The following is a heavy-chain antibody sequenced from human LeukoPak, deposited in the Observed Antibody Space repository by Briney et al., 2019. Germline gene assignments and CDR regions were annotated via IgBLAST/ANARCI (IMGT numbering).Heavy chain of an antibody. CDR2: MNPNSGYT. J-gene: IGHJ4*02. CDR3: ARVAGGIDY. V-gene: IGHV1-8*03. CDR1: GYTFTTCD. D-gene: IGHD3-16*01. Sequence: GASVNVSFTASGYTFTTCDINWVRQATGQGLEWMGWMNPNSGYTGYAQKFQGRVTITRDTSISTAYMELSSLRSEDTGVYYCARVAGGIDYWGQGTLVTVSS.